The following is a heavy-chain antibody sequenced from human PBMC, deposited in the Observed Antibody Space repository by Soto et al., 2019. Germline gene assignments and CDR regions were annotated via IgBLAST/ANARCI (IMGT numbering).Heavy chain of an antibody. CDR3: ARRSSGSYGFDY. V-gene: IGHV4-59*08. CDR2: IYYSGST. CDR1: GGSISSYY. D-gene: IGHD1-26*01. J-gene: IGHJ4*02. Sequence: PSETLSLTCTVSGGSISSYYWTWIRQPPGKGLEWIGSIYYSGSTNYNPSLKSRVTISVDTSKNQFSLKLSSVTAADTAVYYCARRSSGSYGFDYWGQGTLVTVSS.